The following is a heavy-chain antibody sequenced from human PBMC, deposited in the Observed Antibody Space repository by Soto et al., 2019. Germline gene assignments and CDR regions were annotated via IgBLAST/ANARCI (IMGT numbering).Heavy chain of an antibody. J-gene: IGHJ4*02. D-gene: IGHD2-8*02. CDR1: GFTFNHYA. CDR2: ISGSSDKT. Sequence: EVQLLESGGDLVHPGGSLSPSCAASGFTFNHYATSWVRQAPGKGLEWVSAISGSSDKTYHADSLKGRLAISRDNSKNTLFLQLNNLSADDTAVYYCAKDRGAFWWFTNWGLGTLVTVSS. CDR3: AKDRGAFWWFTN. V-gene: IGHV3-23*01.